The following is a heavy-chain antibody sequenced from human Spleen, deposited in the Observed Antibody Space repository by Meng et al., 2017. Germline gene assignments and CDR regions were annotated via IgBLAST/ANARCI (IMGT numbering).Heavy chain of an antibody. CDR1: GGSITTSSYY. D-gene: IGHD3/OR15-3a*01. CDR3: ARLGLRVSTTDY. V-gene: IGHV4-39*02. CDR2: LYYAGSTH. J-gene: IGHJ4*02. Sequence: QVQLQESGPGLVKPSQTLSLTCAVSGGSITTSSYYWGWIRQPPGKGLEWIGSLYYAGSTHYYNPSLKSRATISVDTSKNDFSLNLISVTAADTAVYYCARLGLRVSTTDYWGQGILVTVSS.